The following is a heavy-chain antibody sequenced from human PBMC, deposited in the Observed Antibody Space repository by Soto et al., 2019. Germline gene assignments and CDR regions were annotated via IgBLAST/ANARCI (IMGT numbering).Heavy chain of an antibody. CDR1: GGSFSGYY. D-gene: IGHD6-19*01. V-gene: IGHV4-34*01. J-gene: IGHJ4*02. CDR2: INHSGST. CDR3: ARGSISSSSGWIQGIRFDY. Sequence: PSETLSLTCAVYGGSFSGYYWSWIRQPPGKGLEWIGEINHSGSTNYNPSLKSRVTISVDTSKNQFSLKLSSVTAADTAVYYCARGSISSSSGWIQGIRFDYWGQGTLVTVSS.